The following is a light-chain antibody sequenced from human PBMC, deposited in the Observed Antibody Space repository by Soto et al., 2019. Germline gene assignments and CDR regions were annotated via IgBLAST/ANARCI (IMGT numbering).Light chain of an antibody. CDR3: QQYNNWPPYT. Sequence: EIVMTQSPATLSVSPGERATLSCRASQSVSSSLAWYQQKPGQAPRLLIYGASTRATGIPARFSGSGSGTEFTLIISSLHSEDFAVYYCQQYNNWPPYTFGQGTKLEIK. J-gene: IGKJ2*01. V-gene: IGKV3-15*01. CDR2: GAS. CDR1: QSVSSS.